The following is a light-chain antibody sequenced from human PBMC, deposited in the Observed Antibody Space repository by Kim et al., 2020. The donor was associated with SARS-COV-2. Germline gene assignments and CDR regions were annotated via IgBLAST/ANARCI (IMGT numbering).Light chain of an antibody. CDR1: SGSIASNY. J-gene: IGLJ3*02. V-gene: IGLV6-57*04. CDR3: QSYDSSNQV. Sequence: NFMLSQLHSVSESPGKTVTISCTPSSGSIASNYVQWYQQRPGSAPTTVIYEDNQRPSGVPDRFSGSIDSSSNSASLTISGLKTEDEADYYCQSYDSSNQVFGGGTQLTVL. CDR2: EDN.